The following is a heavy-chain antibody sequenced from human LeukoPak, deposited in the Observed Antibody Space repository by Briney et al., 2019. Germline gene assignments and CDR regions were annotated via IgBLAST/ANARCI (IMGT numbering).Heavy chain of an antibody. J-gene: IGHJ4*02. V-gene: IGHV4-31*03. Sequence: SQTLSLTCTVSGGSISSGGYYWRWSRQHPGKGLEWIVFIYYRGSTYYNPSLKSRVTISVDTSKNQLTLKLSSVNAADTAGYHGAKDSVNTDVDYWGQGTLVTVSS. CDR1: GGSISSGGYY. CDR2: IYYRGST. CDR3: AKDSVNTDVDY. D-gene: IGHD4-17*01.